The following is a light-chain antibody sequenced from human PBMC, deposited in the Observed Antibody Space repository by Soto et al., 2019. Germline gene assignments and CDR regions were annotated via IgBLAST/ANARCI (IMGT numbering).Light chain of an antibody. CDR2: DVT. V-gene: IGLV2-14*03. J-gene: IGLJ2*01. CDR1: SSDIGGYNY. Sequence: QSALTQPASVSGSPGQSITISCIGTSSDIGGYNYVSWYQQHPGKAPKLMIYDVTDRPSGVSNRFSGSKSGNTASLTISGRQAEDEADYYCGSSASSNTVLFGVGTQLTFL. CDR3: GSSASSNTVL.